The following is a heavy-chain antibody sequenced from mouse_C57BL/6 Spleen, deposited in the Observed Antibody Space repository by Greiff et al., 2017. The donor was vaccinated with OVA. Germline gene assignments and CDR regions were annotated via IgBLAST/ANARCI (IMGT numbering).Heavy chain of an antibody. CDR3: ARVYDGYYAFAY. D-gene: IGHD2-3*01. V-gene: IGHV5-4*01. Sequence: EVQGVESGGGLVKPGGSLKLSCAASGFTFSSYAMSWVRQTPEKRLEWVATISDGGSYTYYPDNVKGRFTISRDNAKNNLYLQRSHLKSEDTAMYYCARVYDGYYAFAYWGQGTLVTVSA. CDR2: ISDGGSYT. J-gene: IGHJ3*01. CDR1: GFTFSSYA.